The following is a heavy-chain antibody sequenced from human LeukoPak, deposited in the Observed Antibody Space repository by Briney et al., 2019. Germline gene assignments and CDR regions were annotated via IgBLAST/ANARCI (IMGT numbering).Heavy chain of an antibody. Sequence: PGGSLRLSCAASGFTFSSYAMHWVRQAPGKGLEWVAVISYDGSNKYYADSVKGRFTISRDNSKNTLYLQMNSLRAEDTAVYYCARGGASRYYYYYGMDVWGQGTTVTASS. J-gene: IGHJ6*02. CDR1: GFTFSSYA. D-gene: IGHD2-15*01. CDR3: ARGGASRYYYYYGMDV. V-gene: IGHV3-30*04. CDR2: ISYDGSNK.